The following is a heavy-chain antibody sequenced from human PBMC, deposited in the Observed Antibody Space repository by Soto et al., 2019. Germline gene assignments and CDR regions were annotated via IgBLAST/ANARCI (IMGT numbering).Heavy chain of an antibody. CDR3: AHRVLRTVFGLVTTTAIYFDF. V-gene: IGHV2-5*02. Sequence: QLTLKESGPTVVKPTETLTLTCTFSGVSLTTSGVGVGLVRQSPGKAPAWLALIYWDDDKRYSASLKSRLTITKDTSKNQVVLTMANVDPADIATYYCAHRVLRTVFGLVTTTAIYFDFWGQGTPVVVSS. CDR2: IYWDDDK. J-gene: IGHJ4*02. CDR1: GVSLTTSGVG. D-gene: IGHD3-3*01.